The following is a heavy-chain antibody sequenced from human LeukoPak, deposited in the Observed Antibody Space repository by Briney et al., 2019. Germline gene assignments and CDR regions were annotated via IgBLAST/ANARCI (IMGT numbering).Heavy chain of an antibody. CDR3: AKDGFGMLSVYYYYYMDV. CDR2: ISGSGGST. J-gene: IGHJ6*03. D-gene: IGHD3-3*01. CDR1: GFTFSSYA. V-gene: IGHV3-23*01. Sequence: GGSLRLSCAASGFTFSSYAMSWVRQAPGKGLEWVSAISGSGGSTYYADSVKGRFTISRDNSKNTLYLQMNSLRAEDTAVYYCAKDGFGMLSVYYYYYMDVWGKGTTVTVSS.